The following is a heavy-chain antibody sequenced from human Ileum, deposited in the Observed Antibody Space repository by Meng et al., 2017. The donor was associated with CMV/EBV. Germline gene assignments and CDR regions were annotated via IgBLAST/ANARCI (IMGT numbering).Heavy chain of an antibody. V-gene: IGHV4-34*01. CDR2: VNHSGNT. CDR3: ARYCGSENYCISS. CDR1: GGSFSAYN. Sequence: QVQLQQWGAGLLNPSGTLSRTCAVYGGSFSAYNWNWIRQSPGKALEWIGEVNHSGNTNYNPSLESRVTISVDTSKKQFSLKLNSVTAADTAVYYCARYCGSENYCISSWAQGTLVTVSS. J-gene: IGHJ5*02. D-gene: IGHD3-10*01.